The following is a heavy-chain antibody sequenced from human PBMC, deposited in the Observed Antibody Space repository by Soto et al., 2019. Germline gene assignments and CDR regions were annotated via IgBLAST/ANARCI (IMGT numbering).Heavy chain of an antibody. V-gene: IGHV1-69*05. D-gene: IGHD2-2*01. CDR2: IIPIFGTA. CDR3: ARPAHCSSTTSPLVNWLDR. CDR1: GGTFSSYA. J-gene: IGHJ5*02. Sequence: SVKVSCKASGGTFSSYAISWVRQAPGQGLEWMGGIIPIFGTANYAQKFQGRVTITTDESTSTAYMELSSLRSEDTAVYYCARPAHCSSTTSPLVNWLDRWGQGTLVSVSS.